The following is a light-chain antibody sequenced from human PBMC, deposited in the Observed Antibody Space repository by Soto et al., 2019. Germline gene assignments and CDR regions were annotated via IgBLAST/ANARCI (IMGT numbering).Light chain of an antibody. Sequence: DLQMTQSPSSLSASVGDRVTITCQASQDIYNYLNWYQQKPGKAPKLLIYDASNLETGFPSRFSGSGSGSHFTFTISSLQPEDIATYFCQQYDSLPYTFGQGNKLELK. V-gene: IGKV1-33*01. CDR2: DAS. CDR3: QQYDSLPYT. CDR1: QDIYNY. J-gene: IGKJ2*01.